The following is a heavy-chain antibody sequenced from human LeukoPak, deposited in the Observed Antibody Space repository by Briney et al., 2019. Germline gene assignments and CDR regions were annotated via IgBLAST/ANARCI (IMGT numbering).Heavy chain of an antibody. CDR2: INPNSGGT. J-gene: IGHJ4*02. CDR3: ARTLYIAAAPGGFDY. Sequence: ASVKVSCKASGYTFTGYYMHWVRQAPGQGLEWMGWINPNSGGTNYAQKFQGRVTMTRDTSISTAYMELSRLRSGDTAVYYCARTLYIAAAPGGFDYWGQGTLVTVSS. V-gene: IGHV1-2*02. CDR1: GYTFTGYY. D-gene: IGHD6-13*01.